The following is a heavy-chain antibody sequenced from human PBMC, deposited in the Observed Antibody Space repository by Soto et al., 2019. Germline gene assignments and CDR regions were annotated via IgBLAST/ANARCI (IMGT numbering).Heavy chain of an antibody. D-gene: IGHD2-15*01. CDR1: GFNFSSYA. CDR2: ISVSGTYT. Sequence: ESVGGLVQPGGSLRLSCAASGFNFSSYAMNWVRQAPGKGLEWVSGISVSGTYTYYAESVRGRFTISRDNSKSTLYLQMNSLRAEDTAVYYCAKGGAVKLPRYNWFDPWGQGVLVTVSS. V-gene: IGHV3-23*01. J-gene: IGHJ5*02. CDR3: AKGGAVKLPRYNWFDP.